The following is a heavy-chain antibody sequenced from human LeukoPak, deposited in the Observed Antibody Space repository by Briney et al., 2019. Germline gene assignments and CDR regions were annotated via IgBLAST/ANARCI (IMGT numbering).Heavy chain of an antibody. CDR3: ASQRSKSDYYYYYGMDV. J-gene: IGHJ6*02. CDR2: ISYDGSNK. Sequence: PGGSLRLSCAASGFTFSSYAMHWVRQAPGKGLEWVAVISYDGSNKYYADSVKGRFTISRDNSKNTLYLQMNSQRAEDTAVYYCASQRSKSDYYYYYGMDVWGQGTTVTVSS. D-gene: IGHD1-1*01. V-gene: IGHV3-30*04. CDR1: GFTFSSYA.